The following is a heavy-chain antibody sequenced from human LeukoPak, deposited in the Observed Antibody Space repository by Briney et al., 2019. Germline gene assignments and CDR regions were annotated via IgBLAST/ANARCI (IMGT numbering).Heavy chain of an antibody. D-gene: IGHD3-3*01. Sequence: PGGSLRLSCAASGFTFSTYGMTWVRQAPGKGLEWIGEINHSGSTNYNPSLKSRVTISLDTSKSQFSLKVRYVTAADTAVYYCARGLNDSWTGENYWGQGTLVTVSS. V-gene: IGHV4-34*01. CDR3: ARGLNDSWTGENY. CDR1: GFTFSTYG. J-gene: IGHJ4*02. CDR2: INHSGST.